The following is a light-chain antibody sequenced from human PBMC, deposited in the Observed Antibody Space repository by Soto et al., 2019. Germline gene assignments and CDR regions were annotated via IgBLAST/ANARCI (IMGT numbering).Light chain of an antibody. CDR1: SSDVGGYTY. V-gene: IGLV2-11*01. J-gene: IGLJ1*01. CDR3: CSYVGFYTSPYV. CDR2: DVN. Sequence: QSALTQPRSVSGSPGQSVTISCTGTSSDVGGYTYVSWYQQHPGKAPKLIIYDVNNRPSGVPDRFSGSKSGNTASLTISGLQAEDAADYDCCSYVGFYTSPYVFGTGTKVTVL.